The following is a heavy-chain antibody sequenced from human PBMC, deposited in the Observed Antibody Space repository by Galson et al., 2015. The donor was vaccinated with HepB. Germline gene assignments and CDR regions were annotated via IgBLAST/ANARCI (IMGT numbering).Heavy chain of an antibody. CDR3: ARDGFCSNGVCYLNYFDP. V-gene: IGHV4-38-2*02. CDR1: GFSISSGYH. J-gene: IGHJ5*02. CDR2: VFHSGTT. D-gene: IGHD2-8*01. Sequence: TCGVSGFSISSGYHWGWIRQPPGKGLEWIGSVFHSGTTYYNPSLKSRVAISVDTSKNQFSLNLTSVTAADTAVYYCARDGFCSNGVCYLNYFDPWGQGTLVTVSS.